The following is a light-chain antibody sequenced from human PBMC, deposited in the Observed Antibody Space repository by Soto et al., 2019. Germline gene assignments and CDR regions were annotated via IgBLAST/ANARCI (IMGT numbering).Light chain of an antibody. V-gene: IGKV3-11*01. CDR2: EAS. Sequence: EIVLTQSPATLSLSPGQRATLSCKASQSVFDYIAWYQQKPGQAPRLLIYEASIRATGVPARFSGSGSGTDFTLTISSLGPEDFAVYFCQQYGVSPATFGGGTKVDIK. CDR1: QSVFDY. J-gene: IGKJ4*01. CDR3: QQYGVSPAT.